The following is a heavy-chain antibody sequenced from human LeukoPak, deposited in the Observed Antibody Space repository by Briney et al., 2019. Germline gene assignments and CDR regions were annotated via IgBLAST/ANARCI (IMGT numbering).Heavy chain of an antibody. J-gene: IGHJ4*02. D-gene: IGHD3-22*01. CDR3: ARSERDYYDSSGYSYYFDY. CDR1: GYTLTELS. V-gene: IGHV1-24*01. CDR2: FDPEDGET. Sequence: ASVKVSCKVSGYTLTELSMHWVRQAPGKGLEWMGGFDPEDGETIYAQKFQGRVTMTEDTSTDTAYMELSSLRSEDTAVYYCARSERDYYDSSGYSYYFDYWGQGTLVTVSS.